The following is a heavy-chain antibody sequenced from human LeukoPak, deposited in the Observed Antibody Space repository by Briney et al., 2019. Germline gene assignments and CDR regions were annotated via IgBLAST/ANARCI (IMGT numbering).Heavy chain of an antibody. J-gene: IGHJ6*03. CDR2: IYHSGST. Sequence: SGTLSLTCAVSGGSISSSNWWSWVRQPPGKGLEWIGEIYHSGSTNYNPSLKSRVTISVDTSKNQFSLKLSSVTAADTAVYYCARGARATQNYYYYYYMDVWGKGTTVTVSS. V-gene: IGHV4-4*02. D-gene: IGHD1-26*01. CDR3: ARGARATQNYYYYYYMDV. CDR1: GGSISSSNW.